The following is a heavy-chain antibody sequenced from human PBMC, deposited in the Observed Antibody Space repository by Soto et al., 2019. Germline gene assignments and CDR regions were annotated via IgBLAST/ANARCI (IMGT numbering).Heavy chain of an antibody. Sequence: SQTLSLTCAISGDSVSSNNVAWNWIRQSPSRGLEWLGRTYYRSKWYNEYGTSVKGRITINPDASNNQFSLHLNSVTPEDTAVYFCAREDDWKYDEYYHGLDIWGQGTTVTVSS. D-gene: IGHD1-7*01. CDR3: AREDDWKYDEYYHGLDI. CDR2: TYYRSKWYN. J-gene: IGHJ6*02. V-gene: IGHV6-1*01. CDR1: GDSVSSNNVA.